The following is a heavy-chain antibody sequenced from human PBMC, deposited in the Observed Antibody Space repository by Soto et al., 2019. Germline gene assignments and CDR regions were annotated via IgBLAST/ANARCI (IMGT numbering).Heavy chain of an antibody. D-gene: IGHD3-22*01. CDR2: IYPGDSDT. V-gene: IGHV5-51*01. J-gene: IGHJ3*02. CDR1: GYSFTSYW. CDR3: ARGRGNYYDSSGYLDAFDI. Sequence: GESLKISCKGSGYSFTSYWIGWVRQMPGKGLEWMGIIYPGDSDTRYSPSFQGQVTISADKSISTAYLQWSSLKASDTAMYYCARGRGNYYDSSGYLDAFDIWGQGTMVTV.